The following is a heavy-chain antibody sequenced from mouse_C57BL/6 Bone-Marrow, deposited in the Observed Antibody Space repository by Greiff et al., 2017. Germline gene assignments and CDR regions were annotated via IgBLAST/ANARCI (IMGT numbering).Heavy chain of an antibody. D-gene: IGHD1-1*01. CDR3: ERELPYFCVNSNGY. CDR1: GYTFTSYW. V-gene: IGHV1-50*01. Sequence: QVQLQQPGAELVKPGASVKLSCKASGYTFTSYWMQWVKQRPGQGLEWIGEIYPSDSYTNYNQKFKGKATLTVDKSSSTAYMQLSSLTSEDSAVYTCERELPYFCVNSNGYWGQGTTLTVSS. CDR2: IYPSDSYT. J-gene: IGHJ2*01.